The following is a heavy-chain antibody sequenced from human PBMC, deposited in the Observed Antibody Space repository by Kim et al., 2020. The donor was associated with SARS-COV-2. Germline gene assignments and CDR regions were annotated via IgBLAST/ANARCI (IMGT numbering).Heavy chain of an antibody. J-gene: IGHJ6*02. CDR3: AKLMTTSSYSAMDV. D-gene: IGHD2-2*01. Sequence: YADSVGGRFTISRDNSMNTLSLQMNSLRADDTAVYYCAKLMTTSSYSAMDVWGQGTTVTVSS. V-gene: IGHV3-23*05.